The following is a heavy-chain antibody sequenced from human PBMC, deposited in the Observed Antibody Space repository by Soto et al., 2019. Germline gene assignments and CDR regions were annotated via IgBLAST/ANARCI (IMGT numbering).Heavy chain of an antibody. CDR3: ARVRAYCGGDCPLDY. J-gene: IGHJ4*02. CDR1: GYTFTSYY. D-gene: IGHD2-21*02. V-gene: IGHV1-46*03. CDR2: INPSGGNT. Sequence: ASVKVSCKASGYTFTSYYMHWVRQAPGQGLEWMGIINPSGGNTSYAQKFQGRVTMTRDTSTSTVYMELSSLRSEDTAVYYCARVRAYCGGDCPLDYWGQGTLVTVSS.